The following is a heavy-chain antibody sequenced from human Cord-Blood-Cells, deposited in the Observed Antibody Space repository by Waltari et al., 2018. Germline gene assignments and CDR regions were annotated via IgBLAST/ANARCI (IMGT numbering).Heavy chain of an antibody. CDR3: AKDRYSSSPGGNFDY. J-gene: IGHJ4*02. D-gene: IGHD6-13*01. CDR1: GFTFSSYG. V-gene: IGHV3-30*18. Sequence: QVQLVESGGGVVQPGRSLRLSCAASGFTFSSYGMHWVRQAPGKGLEWVAVISYDGSNKYYADSVKGRFTISRDNSKNTLYLQMNSLRAEDTAVYYCAKDRYSSSPGGNFDYWGQGTLVTVSS. CDR2: ISYDGSNK.